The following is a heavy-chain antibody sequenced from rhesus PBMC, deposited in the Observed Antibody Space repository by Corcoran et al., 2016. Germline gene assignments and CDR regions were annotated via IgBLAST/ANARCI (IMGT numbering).Heavy chain of an antibody. CDR3: ARDSAYFDY. Sequence: QVQLQESGPGLVKPSETLSLTCAAPGYSLSSGYGRSWIRPPPGKGLGWIGDIGGSSGSTNSNPSLKSRVTISKDTSKNQFSLKLSSVTAADTAVYYCARDSAYFDYWGQGVLVTVSS. V-gene: IGHV4-127*01. CDR2: IGGSSGST. CDR1: GYSLSSGYG. J-gene: IGHJ4*01.